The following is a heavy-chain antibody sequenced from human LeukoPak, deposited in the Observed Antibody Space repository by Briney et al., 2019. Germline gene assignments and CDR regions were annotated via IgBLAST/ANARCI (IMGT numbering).Heavy chain of an antibody. CDR2: IYSDGTT. V-gene: IGHV3-66*02. CDR1: GFTVTNNF. J-gene: IGHJ6*03. D-gene: IGHD2-2*01. Sequence: GGSLRLSRAASGFTVTNNFMTWVRQAPGKGLEWVSIIYSDGTTYYVDSVKSRFTISRDSSKNTLYLQMSSLRAEDTAVYYCARNSFLLRSISYYYYMDVWGKGTTVTVS. CDR3: ARNSFLLRSISYYYYMDV.